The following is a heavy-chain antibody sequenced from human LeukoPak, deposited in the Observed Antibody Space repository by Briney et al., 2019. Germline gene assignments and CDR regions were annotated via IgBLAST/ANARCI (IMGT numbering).Heavy chain of an antibody. V-gene: IGHV4-39*01. Sequence: SETLSLTCTVSGGSISSSNYYWGWIRQPPGKGLEWIGSIYYSGSTYYNPSLKGRLTISVDTSKNQFSLKLSSVTAADTAVYYCARRGVGATSHFDYWGQGALVTVSS. J-gene: IGHJ4*02. CDR1: GGSISSSNYY. D-gene: IGHD1-26*01. CDR2: IYYSGST. CDR3: ARRGVGATSHFDY.